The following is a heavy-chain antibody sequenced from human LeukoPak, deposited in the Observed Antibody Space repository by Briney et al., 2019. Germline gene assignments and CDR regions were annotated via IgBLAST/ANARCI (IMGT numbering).Heavy chain of an antibody. CDR3: AREARQGGLGDYIPLDY. D-gene: IGHD4-17*01. CDR1: GFTFSSYA. J-gene: IGHJ4*02. Sequence: GGSLRLSCAASGFTFSSYAISWVRQAPGKGLEWVSYISSSGNTIYYADSVKGRFTISRDNAKNSLYLQMNSLRAKDTAVYYCAREARQGGLGDYIPLDYWGQGTLVTVSS. V-gene: IGHV3-48*04. CDR2: ISSSGNTI.